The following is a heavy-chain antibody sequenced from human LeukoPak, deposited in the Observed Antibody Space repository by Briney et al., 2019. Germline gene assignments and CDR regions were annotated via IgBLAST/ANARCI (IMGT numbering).Heavy chain of an antibody. Sequence: GSLRLSCTASGFTFGDYAMTWVRQAPGKGLEWVGFIRSKVYGGTPEYAASVKGRLTISRDDSKGIAYLQMNSLKTEDTAVYYCTRDQAPYYWGQGTLVTVSS. V-gene: IGHV3-49*04. CDR2: IRSKVYGGTP. J-gene: IGHJ4*02. CDR3: TRDQAPYY. CDR1: GFTFGDYA.